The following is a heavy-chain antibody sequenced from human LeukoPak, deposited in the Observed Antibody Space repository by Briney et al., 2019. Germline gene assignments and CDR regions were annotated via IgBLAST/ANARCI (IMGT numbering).Heavy chain of an antibody. Sequence: ASVKVSCKASGYTFTGYYMHWVRRAPGQGLEWMGWIIPKSGATNYAQRFRDRVTVTSDTSTAYMDLSRLTSDDTAVYYCARDLRSGGVTYGQDSWGQGTLVTVSS. CDR2: IIPKSGAT. D-gene: IGHD5-18*01. CDR1: GYTFTGYY. CDR3: ARDLRSGGVTYGQDS. J-gene: IGHJ4*02. V-gene: IGHV1-2*02.